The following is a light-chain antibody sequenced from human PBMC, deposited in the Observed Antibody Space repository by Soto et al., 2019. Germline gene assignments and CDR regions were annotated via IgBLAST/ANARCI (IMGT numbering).Light chain of an antibody. V-gene: IGLV1-44*01. Sequence: QSALTQPPSLYGTPGQRVPISCSGSTSNIAGNTVHWYQHLPETAPKLLIYIDDQTPSGVPDRFSGSKSGTSASLAISGLQSEYEADYYYATWADSLNAAVFGGGTQLTVL. CDR1: TSNIAGNT. J-gene: IGLJ7*01. CDR2: IDD. CDR3: ATWADSLNAAV.